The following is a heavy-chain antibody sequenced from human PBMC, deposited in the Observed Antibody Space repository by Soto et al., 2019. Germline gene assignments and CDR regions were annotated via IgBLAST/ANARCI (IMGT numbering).Heavy chain of an antibody. V-gene: IGHV3-21*01. J-gene: IGHJ4*02. Sequence: EVQLVESGGGLVKPGGSLRLSCAASGFTFSSYSMNWVRQAPGKGLEWVSSISSSSSYIYYADSVKGRFTISRDNAKNSLYLQKNRLGAGDTAVYYCARGRGGGGVVDYWGQGTLVTVSS. CDR1: GFTFSSYS. CDR2: ISSSSSYI. CDR3: ARGRGGGGVVDY. D-gene: IGHD3-16*01.